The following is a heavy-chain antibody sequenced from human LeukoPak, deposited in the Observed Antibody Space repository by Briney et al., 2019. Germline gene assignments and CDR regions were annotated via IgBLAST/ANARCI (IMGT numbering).Heavy chain of an antibody. Sequence: GASVKVSCKVSGYTLTELSMHWVRQAPGKGLEWMGGFDPEDGETIYAQKFQGRVTMTEDTSTDTAYVELSSLRSEDTAVYYCASPISVAGTPGAFDIWGQGTMVTVSS. CDR2: FDPEDGET. V-gene: IGHV1-24*01. J-gene: IGHJ3*02. CDR3: ASPISVAGTPGAFDI. D-gene: IGHD6-19*01. CDR1: GYTLTELS.